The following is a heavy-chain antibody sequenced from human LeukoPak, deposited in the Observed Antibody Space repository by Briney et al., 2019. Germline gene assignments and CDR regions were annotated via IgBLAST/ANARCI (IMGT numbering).Heavy chain of an antibody. V-gene: IGHV3-7*01. CDR2: MKEDGSDI. D-gene: IGHD3-9*01. Sequence: GGSLRLSCVASGFSFSSYTMSWVRQAPGKGLEWVAKMKEDGSDIHYVDSVKGRFTICRDSAKNSLCLQMSSQRVEDTAVYYCARGGARYLDSWGQGILVTVSS. J-gene: IGHJ4*02. CDR3: ARGGARYLDS. CDR1: GFSFSSYT.